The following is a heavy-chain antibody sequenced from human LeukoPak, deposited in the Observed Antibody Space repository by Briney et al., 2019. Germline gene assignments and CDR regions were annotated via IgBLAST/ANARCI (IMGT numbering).Heavy chain of an antibody. Sequence: SHTLSLTCSLSGGSISSHYWSWIRQPPGKGLEGLGYIYYSGSTKYNPSLKSRVTISVDTSKNQFSLKLSSVTAADTAVYYCARGGTTVTPGLLWFDPWDQGTLVTVSS. CDR1: GGSISSHY. CDR2: IYYSGST. J-gene: IGHJ5*02. V-gene: IGHV4-59*11. D-gene: IGHD4-17*01. CDR3: ARGGTTVTPGLLWFDP.